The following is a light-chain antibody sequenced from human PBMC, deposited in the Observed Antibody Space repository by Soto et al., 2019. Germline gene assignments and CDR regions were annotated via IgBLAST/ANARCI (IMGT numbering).Light chain of an antibody. Sequence: EIVLTQSPGTLSLSPGERATLSCRASQSVSSNYLAWYQQKPGQAPRLLIYGASSRATAIPDRFSGSGSATDFAPTISRLEPEDFAVYYCQQFGTSPPSTFGEGTRLEIK. CDR1: QSVSSNY. CDR2: GAS. CDR3: QQFGTSPPST. V-gene: IGKV3-20*01. J-gene: IGKJ5*01.